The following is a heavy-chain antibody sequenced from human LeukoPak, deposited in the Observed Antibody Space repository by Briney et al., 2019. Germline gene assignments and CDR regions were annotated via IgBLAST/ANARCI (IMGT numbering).Heavy chain of an antibody. J-gene: IGHJ4*02. V-gene: IGHV3-23*01. D-gene: IGHD2-21*01. CDR1: GFTFSSYA. Sequence: PGGSLRLSCAASGFTFSSYAMSWVRQAPEKGLEWVSTISGSGGSTYYTDSVRGRFTISRDNSKNTLYLQMNSLRAEDTAVYYCVLFLRYLGYWGQGTLVTVSS. CDR3: VLFLRYLGY. CDR2: ISGSGGST.